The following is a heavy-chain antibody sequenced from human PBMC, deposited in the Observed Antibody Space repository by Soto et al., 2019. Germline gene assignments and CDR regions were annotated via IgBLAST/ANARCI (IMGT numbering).Heavy chain of an antibody. CDR3: ARAGHGYSSGWSPYIY. CDR1: GGSFSGYQ. J-gene: IGHJ4*02. Sequence: PSETLSLTRAVYGGSFSGYQWSWIRPPPGKGLEWIGEINHSGSTRYNPSLKSRVTISVDTSKNQFSLKLTSVTAADTAVYYCARAGHGYSSGWSPYIYWGQGTLVTVSS. D-gene: IGHD6-19*01. CDR2: INHSGST. V-gene: IGHV4-34*01.